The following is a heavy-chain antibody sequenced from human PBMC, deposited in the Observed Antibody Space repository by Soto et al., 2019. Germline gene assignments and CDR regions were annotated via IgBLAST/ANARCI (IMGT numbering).Heavy chain of an antibody. Sequence: ASVKVSCKASGYTFTSYAMHWVRQAPGQRLEWMGWINAGNGNTKYSQKFQGRVTITRDTSASTAYMELSSLRSEDMAVYYCARAPLRFSYDSSGYYYGGPFDIWGQGTMVTVSS. CDR1: GYTFTSYA. CDR2: INAGNGNT. CDR3: ARAPLRFSYDSSGYYYGGPFDI. V-gene: IGHV1-3*01. D-gene: IGHD3-22*01. J-gene: IGHJ3*02.